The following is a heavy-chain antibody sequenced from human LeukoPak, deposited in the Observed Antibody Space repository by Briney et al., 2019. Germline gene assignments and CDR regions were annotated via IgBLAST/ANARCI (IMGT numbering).Heavy chain of an antibody. V-gene: IGHV3-7*01. D-gene: IGHD3-10*01. CDR2: IGQDGNEK. CDR1: GSNFNTYY. CDR3: ATDRQPSRYLGLWS. Sequence: GGSLRLSCTASGSNFNTYYMSWVRRSPGEGLEWVANIGQDGNEKNYVDSVKGRFTISRDNAKNSVFLQMNSLRAEDTAVYYCATDRQPSRYLGLWSWGPGTRVTVS. J-gene: IGHJ4*02.